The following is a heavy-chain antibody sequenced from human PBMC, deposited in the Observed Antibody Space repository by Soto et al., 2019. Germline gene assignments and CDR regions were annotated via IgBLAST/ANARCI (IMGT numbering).Heavy chain of an antibody. CDR2: INHSGST. CDR1: GGSFSGYY. J-gene: IGHJ6*02. D-gene: IGHD3-3*01. V-gene: IGHV4-34*01. CDR3: ARESDMNDFWSGYSRYGMDV. Sequence: SETLSLTCAVYGGSFSGYYWSWIRQPPGKGLEWIGEINHSGSTNYNPSLKSRVTISVDTSKNQFSLKLSSVTAADTAVYYCARESDMNDFWSGYSRYGMDVWRQGTTVTVSS.